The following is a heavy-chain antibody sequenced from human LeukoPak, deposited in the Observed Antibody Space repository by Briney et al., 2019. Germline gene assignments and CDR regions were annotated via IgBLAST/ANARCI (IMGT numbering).Heavy chain of an antibody. CDR3: ASSPFTFGGVIVWTFDY. Sequence: SETLSLTCTVSGGSISSYYWSWIRQPAGKGLEWIGRIYTSGSTNYHPSLKSRVTMSVDTSKNQFSLKLSSVTAADTAVYYCASSPFTFGGVIVWTFDYWGQGTLVTVSS. CDR2: IYTSGST. V-gene: IGHV4-4*07. CDR1: GGSISSYY. D-gene: IGHD3-16*02. J-gene: IGHJ4*02.